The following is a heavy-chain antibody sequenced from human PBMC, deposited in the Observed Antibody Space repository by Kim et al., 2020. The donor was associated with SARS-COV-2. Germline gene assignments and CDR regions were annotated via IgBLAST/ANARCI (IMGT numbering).Heavy chain of an antibody. D-gene: IGHD6-13*01. CDR3: ARPYSSSSKLLGAFDI. Sequence: KLQGRVTMTTDTSTSTAYMELRSLRSDDTAVYYCARPYSSSSKLLGAFDIWGQGTMVTVSS. J-gene: IGHJ3*02. V-gene: IGHV1-18*01.